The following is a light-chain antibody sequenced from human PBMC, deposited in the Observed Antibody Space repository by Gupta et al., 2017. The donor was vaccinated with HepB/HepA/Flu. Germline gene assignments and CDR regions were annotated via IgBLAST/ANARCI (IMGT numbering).Light chain of an antibody. CDR3: HQNCRSIT. CDR1: QSVSSSY. Sequence: EVVLTQSPGTLSLSPGEIATLSCRASQSVSSSYLAWYQQKPGQAPRLIMYDASSNATGNTGGFCGGGEIKDFTHTSSRQEYEACDEYYPHQNCRSITFGQGTHMEIK. V-gene: IGKV3-20*01. J-gene: IGKJ5*01. CDR2: DAS.